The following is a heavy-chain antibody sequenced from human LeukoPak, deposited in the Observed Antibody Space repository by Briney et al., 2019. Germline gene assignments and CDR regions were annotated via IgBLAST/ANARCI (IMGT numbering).Heavy chain of an antibody. CDR1: GYXFTGYY. J-gene: IGHJ6*02. CDR2: INANSGGT. D-gene: IGHD6-13*01. CDR3: ARDSSNWGNYGMDV. V-gene: IGHV1-2*02. Sequence: ASVKVSCKASGYXFTGYYIHWVRQAPGQGLEWMGWINANSGGTNYAQKFQGRVTMTRDTSISTAYMELSRLRSDDTAVYYCARDSSNWGNYGMDVWGQGTTVTVSS.